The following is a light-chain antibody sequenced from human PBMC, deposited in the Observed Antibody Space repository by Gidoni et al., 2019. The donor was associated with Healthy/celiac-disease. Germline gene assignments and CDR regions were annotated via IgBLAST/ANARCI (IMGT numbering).Light chain of an antibody. CDR2: GAS. Sequence: VLGKCPGTRSLCPGERATLSCRASQSVSSSYLAWYQQKPGQAPRLLIYGASSRSTGIPGRHTGSESDTDFALTSSSLWPRHIAFYYCQQYGNCLTFGQGTKLEIK. V-gene: IGKV3-20*01. J-gene: IGKJ2*01. CDR1: QSVSSSY. CDR3: QQYGNCLT.